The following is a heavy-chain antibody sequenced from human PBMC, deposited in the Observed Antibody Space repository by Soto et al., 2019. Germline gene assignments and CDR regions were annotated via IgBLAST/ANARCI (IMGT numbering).Heavy chain of an antibody. CDR1: GGSISSYY. D-gene: IGHD4-17*01. CDR2: IYYSGST. J-gene: IGHJ4*02. V-gene: IGHV4-59*01. CDR3: ARSPLTTVVTPFDY. Sequence: PSETLSLTCTVSGGSISSYYWSWIRQPPGKGLEWIGYIYYSGSTNYNPSLKSRVTISVDTSKNQFSLKLSSVTAADTAVYYCARSPLTTVVTPFDYWGQGTLVTVS.